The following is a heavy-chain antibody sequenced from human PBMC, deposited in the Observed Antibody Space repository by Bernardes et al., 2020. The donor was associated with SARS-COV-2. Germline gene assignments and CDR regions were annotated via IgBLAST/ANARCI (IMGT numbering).Heavy chain of an antibody. J-gene: IGHJ4*02. D-gene: IGHD3-10*01. Sequence: ASVKVSCKASGYTFTSYYIHWVRQAPGQGLEWMGIINPNGGGTSYAQKFLGRVTLTTSTSTVYMELSSLRSEDTAVYYCARDLVFSGRGVLRGGFGPADYWGQGTLVTVSS. V-gene: IGHV1-46*03. CDR3: ARDLVFSGRGVLRGGFGPADY. CDR2: INPNGGGT. CDR1: GYTFTSYY.